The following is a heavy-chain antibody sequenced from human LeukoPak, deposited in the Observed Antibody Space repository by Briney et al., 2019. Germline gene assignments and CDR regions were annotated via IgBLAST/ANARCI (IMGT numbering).Heavy chain of an antibody. CDR2: ISSGTNYI. J-gene: IGHJ4*02. CDR1: GFTFNNYN. V-gene: IGHV3-21*01. CDR3: ARSAGGNYFDY. Sequence: PGGSLRLSCAASGFTFNNYNMNWVRQAPGKGLEWVSSISSGTNYIFQADSVKGRFTISRDSARNSLSLQMNSLRADDTAVYYCARSAGGNYFDYWDQGTLVTVS. D-gene: IGHD2-8*02.